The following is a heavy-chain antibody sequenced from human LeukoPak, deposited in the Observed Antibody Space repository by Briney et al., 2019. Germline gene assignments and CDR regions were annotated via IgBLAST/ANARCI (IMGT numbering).Heavy chain of an antibody. D-gene: IGHD6-19*01. Sequence: SETLSLTSTVSGGSIGTDYWSWIRQSPVKGLEWIGYIFHTGSTNHNPSLKSRVTMPVDTPRNRFSLRLRSVTAADTAVYYCARLNTDSTGWYWTSFDYLGQGTLVAVSS. CDR1: GGSIGTDY. J-gene: IGHJ4*02. CDR3: ARLNTDSTGWYWTSFDY. V-gene: IGHV4-59*01. CDR2: IFHTGST.